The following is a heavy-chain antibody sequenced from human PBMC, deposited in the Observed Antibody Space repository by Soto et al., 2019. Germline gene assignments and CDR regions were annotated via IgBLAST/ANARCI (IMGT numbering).Heavy chain of an antibody. CDR3: ARGYFDSSAYSYFDN. D-gene: IGHD3-22*01. J-gene: IGHJ4*02. CDR1: GYIFTNYN. V-gene: IGHV1-46*01. Sequence: QVHLVQSGAEVKRPGASVKVSCKASGYIFTNYNIHWVRQAPGQGLEWMGTINPSGGSRKYAQKFQDRVPMPRDTSTRTVSMELGSLTSEDSAVYYCARGYFDSSAYSYFDNWGQGTLVTVSS. CDR2: INPSGGSR.